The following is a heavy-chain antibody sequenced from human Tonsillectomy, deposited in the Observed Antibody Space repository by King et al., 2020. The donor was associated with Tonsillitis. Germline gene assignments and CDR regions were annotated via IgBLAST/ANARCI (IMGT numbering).Heavy chain of an antibody. CDR2: MNPNSGNT. Sequence: VQLVESGAEVKKPGASVKVSCKASGYTFTSYDINWVRQATGQGLECMGWMNPNSGNTGYAQKFQGRVTMTRNTSISTAYMELSSLRSEDPAVYYCARGGTIVVVAATPIDLWFDPWGQGTLVTVSS. J-gene: IGHJ5*02. D-gene: IGHD2-15*01. CDR1: GYTFTSYD. CDR3: ARGGTIVVVAATPIDLWFDP. V-gene: IGHV1-8*01.